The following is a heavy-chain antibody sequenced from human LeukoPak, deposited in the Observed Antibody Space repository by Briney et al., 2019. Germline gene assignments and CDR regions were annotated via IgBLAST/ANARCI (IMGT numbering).Heavy chain of an antibody. D-gene: IGHD6-19*01. CDR3: ARDRIGVAGTAPEY. J-gene: IGHJ4*02. V-gene: IGHV1-18*01. CDR1: GYTLFSYG. CDR2: ISGYNGVT. Sequence: ASVKVSCKASGYTLFSYGISWVRQAPGQGLEWMGWISGYNGVTNYAQKLQGRVTMTTDTSTTTVYMELRSLRSDDTAVYYCARDRIGVAGTAPEYWGQGTLVTVSS.